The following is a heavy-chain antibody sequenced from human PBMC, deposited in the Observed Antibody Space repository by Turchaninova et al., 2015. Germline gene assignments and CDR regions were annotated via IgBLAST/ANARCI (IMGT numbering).Heavy chain of an antibody. CDR1: GFSLSTSGVG. CDR2: IDWDDDK. J-gene: IGHJ5*02. Sequence: QITLKESGPTLVKPTQTLTLTCTCSGFSLSTSGVGVGWISQPPGKALEWLASIDWDDDKRFSPSLKRRLTITKDTAKNHVVLTRTKMDPVDTATYYCARGHTDGSSWFYNWFGPWGQGTLVTVSS. D-gene: IGHD6-13*01. CDR3: ARGHTDGSSWFYNWFGP. V-gene: IGHV2-5*02.